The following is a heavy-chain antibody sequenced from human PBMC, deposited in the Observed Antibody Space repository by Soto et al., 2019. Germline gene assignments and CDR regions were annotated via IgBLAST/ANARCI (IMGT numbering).Heavy chain of an antibody. D-gene: IGHD5-18*01. Sequence: SVKVSCKASGGTFSSYAISWVRQAPGQGLEWMGGIIPIFGTANYAQKFKGRVTITADESTSTAYMELSSLRSEDTAVYYCASGYTAMVFFDYWGQGTLVIVSS. CDR1: GGTFSSYA. J-gene: IGHJ4*02. CDR3: ASGYTAMVFFDY. V-gene: IGHV1-69*13. CDR2: IIPIFGTA.